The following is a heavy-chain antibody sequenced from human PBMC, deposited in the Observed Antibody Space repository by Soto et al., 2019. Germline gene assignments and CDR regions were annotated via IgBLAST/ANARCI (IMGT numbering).Heavy chain of an antibody. CDR1: GYTFTGYY. Sequence: ASVKVSCKASGYTFTGYYMHWVRQAPGQGLEWMGWINPNSGGTNYAQKFQGWVTMTRDTSISTAYMELSRLRSDDTAVYYCARSRYDILTGYPTYYFDYWGQGNLVTVSS. V-gene: IGHV1-2*04. CDR3: ARSRYDILTGYPTYYFDY. J-gene: IGHJ4*02. CDR2: INPNSGGT. D-gene: IGHD3-9*01.